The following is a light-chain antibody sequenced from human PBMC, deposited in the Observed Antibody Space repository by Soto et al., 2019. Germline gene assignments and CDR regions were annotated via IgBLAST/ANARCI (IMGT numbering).Light chain of an antibody. V-gene: IGKV3-20*01. CDR1: QSVSSNS. CDR3: QQYGSSPLT. J-gene: IGKJ4*01. CDR2: GTS. Sequence: EIVLTQSPGTLSLSPGERATLSCRASQSVSSNSLAWYQQKPSQAPRLLIYGTSSRATGIPARFSGSGSGTDFTLTISRLEPEDFAVYYCQQYGSSPLTFGGGTKVESK.